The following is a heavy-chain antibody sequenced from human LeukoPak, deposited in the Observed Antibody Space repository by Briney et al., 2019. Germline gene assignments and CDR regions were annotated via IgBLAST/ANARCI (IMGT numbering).Heavy chain of an antibody. J-gene: IGHJ4*02. D-gene: IGHD6-19*01. Sequence: GGSLRLSCAASGLIFSSYPLNWVRQAPGKGLEWVSSISSSSSYIYYADSVKGRFTISRDNAKNSLYLQMNSLRAEDTAVYYCARARGASGWYFDYWGQGTLVTVSS. CDR1: GLIFSSYP. V-gene: IGHV3-21*01. CDR3: ARARGASGWYFDY. CDR2: ISSSSSYI.